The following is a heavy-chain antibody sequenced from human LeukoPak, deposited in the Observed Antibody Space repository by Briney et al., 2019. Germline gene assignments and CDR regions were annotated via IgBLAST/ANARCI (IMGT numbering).Heavy chain of an antibody. CDR2: IYHSGST. Sequence: SETLSLTCTVSGGSISSSSYYWGWIRQPPGKGLERIGDIYHSGSTNYSPSLKSRVTISVDKSKNQFSLNLTSVTAADTAMYYCARDFAVANQPDAFDIWGQGTMVTVSS. D-gene: IGHD2-15*01. V-gene: IGHV4-39*07. CDR1: GGSISSSSYY. CDR3: ARDFAVANQPDAFDI. J-gene: IGHJ3*02.